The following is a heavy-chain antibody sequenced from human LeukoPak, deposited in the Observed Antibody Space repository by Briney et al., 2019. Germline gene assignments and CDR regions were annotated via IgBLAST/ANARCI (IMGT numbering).Heavy chain of an antibody. D-gene: IGHD3-22*01. V-gene: IGHV4-30-2*01. J-gene: IGHJ4*02. CDR3: AREAEHYYDSSGYSRLIDY. CDR2: IYHSGST. Sequence: PSETLSLTCAVSGGSISSGGYSWSWIRQPPGKGLEWIGYIYHSGSTYYNPSLKSRVTISVDRSKNQFSLKLSSVTAADTAVYYCAREAEHYYDSSGYSRLIDYWGQGTLVTVSS. CDR1: GGSISSGGYS.